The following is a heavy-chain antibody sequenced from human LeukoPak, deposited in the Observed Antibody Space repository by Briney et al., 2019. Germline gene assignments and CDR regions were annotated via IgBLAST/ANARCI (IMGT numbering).Heavy chain of an antibody. CDR2: ISGSGGST. CDR3: AKWTGNSVNFDY. Sequence: GGSLRLSCAASGFTFSSYGMSWVRQAPGKGLEWVSTISGSGGSTYYADSVKGRFTISRDNSKNTVHLHMNSLSAEDTAVYYCAKWTGNSVNFDYWGQGTLVTVSA. V-gene: IGHV3-23*01. J-gene: IGHJ4*02. D-gene: IGHD3/OR15-3a*01. CDR1: GFTFSSYG.